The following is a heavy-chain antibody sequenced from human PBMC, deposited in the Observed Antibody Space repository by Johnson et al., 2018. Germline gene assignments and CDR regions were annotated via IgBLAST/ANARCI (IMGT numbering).Heavy chain of an antibody. V-gene: IGHV1-69*01. CDR1: GGTFSSYA. J-gene: IGHJ6*02. CDR2: IIPIFGTA. CDR3: ARMDIVDYGMDV. D-gene: IGHD2-2*03. Sequence: QVQLVESGAEVKKXGSSVKVXCKASGGTFSSYAISWVRQAPGQGLEWMGGIIPIFGTANYAQKFQGRVTITADESTSTAYMELSSLSCEDTAVYYCARMDIVDYGMDVWGQGTTVTVSS.